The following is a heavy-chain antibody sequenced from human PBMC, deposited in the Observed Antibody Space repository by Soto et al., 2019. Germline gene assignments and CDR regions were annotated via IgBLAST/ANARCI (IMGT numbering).Heavy chain of an antibody. Sequence: ASVKVSCKASGYTFTSYGISWVRQAPGQGLEWMGWISAYNGNTNYAQKLQGRVTMTTDTSTSTAYMELRSLRSDDTAVYYCARGGDFWSGPDRLALDYWGQGTLVTVSS. J-gene: IGHJ4*02. V-gene: IGHV1-18*01. CDR2: ISAYNGNT. D-gene: IGHD3-3*01. CDR3: ARGGDFWSGPDRLALDY. CDR1: GYTFTSYG.